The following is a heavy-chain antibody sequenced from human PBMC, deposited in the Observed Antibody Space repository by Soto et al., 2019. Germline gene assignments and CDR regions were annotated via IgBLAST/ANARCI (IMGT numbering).Heavy chain of an antibody. J-gene: IGHJ5*02. D-gene: IGHD2-2*01. CDR3: ASTSWGHGA. CDR2: ISYDGSNK. V-gene: IGHV3-30-3*01. Sequence: GGSLRLSCAASGFTFSSYAMHWVRQAPGKGLEWVAVISYDGSNKYYADSVKSRFTISRDNAKNSLYLQMNSLRAEDTAVYYCASTSWGHGAWGQGTLVTVSS. CDR1: GFTFSSYA.